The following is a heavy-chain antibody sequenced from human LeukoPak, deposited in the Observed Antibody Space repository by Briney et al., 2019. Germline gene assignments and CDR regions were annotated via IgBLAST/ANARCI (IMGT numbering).Heavy chain of an antibody. J-gene: IGHJ6*02. CDR2: IYYSGST. D-gene: IGHD2-21*02. CDR3: ARPRLGGDAYYYYYGMDV. Sequence: SETLSLTCTVSGGSISSSSYYWGWIRQPPGKGLEWIGSIYYSGSTYYNPSLKSRVTISVDTSKNQFSLKLSSVTAADTAVYYCARPRLGGDAYYYYYGMDVWGQGTTVTVSS. V-gene: IGHV4-39*01. CDR1: GGSISSSSYY.